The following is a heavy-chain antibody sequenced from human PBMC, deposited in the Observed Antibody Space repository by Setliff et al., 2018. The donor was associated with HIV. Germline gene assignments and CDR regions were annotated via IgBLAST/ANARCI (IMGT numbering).Heavy chain of an antibody. D-gene: IGHD6-19*01. CDR2: IDPSDSYT. Sequence: PGESLTISCKGSGYSFTSYWISWVRQMPGNGLEWMGRIDPSDSYTNCSPSFQGHVTISADKSISTAYLQRSSLKASGTAMYYCARRSTAVAGTPYYYYMDVWGKGTTVTVSS. V-gene: IGHV5-10-1*01. J-gene: IGHJ6*03. CDR1: GYSFTSYW. CDR3: ARRSTAVAGTPYYYYMDV.